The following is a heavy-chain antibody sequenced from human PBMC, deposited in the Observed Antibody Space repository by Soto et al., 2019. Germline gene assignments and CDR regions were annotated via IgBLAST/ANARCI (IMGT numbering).Heavy chain of an antibody. CDR2: ISAYNGNT. CDR3: ARGGDGYCSGGSCYVTHDY. V-gene: IGHV1-18*01. D-gene: IGHD2-15*01. J-gene: IGHJ4*02. CDR1: GYTFTSYG. Sequence: ASVKVSCKASGYTFTSYGISWVRQAPGQGLEWMGWISAYNGNTNYAQKLQGRVTMTTDTSTSTAYMELRSLRSDDTAVYYCARGGDGYCSGGSCYVTHDYWGQGTLVTVSS.